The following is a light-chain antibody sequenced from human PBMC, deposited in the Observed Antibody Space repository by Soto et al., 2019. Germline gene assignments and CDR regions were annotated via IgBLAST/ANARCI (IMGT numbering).Light chain of an antibody. CDR3: CSYAGSSPYV. J-gene: IGLJ1*01. CDR2: EGS. V-gene: IGLV2-23*01. Sequence: QSALTQPASVSGSPGQSITISCTETSSDVGSYNLVSWYQQHPGKAPKLMIYEGSKRPSGVSNRFSGSKSGNTASLTISGLQAEDEADYYCCSYAGSSPYVFGTGTKLTVL. CDR1: SSDVGSYNL.